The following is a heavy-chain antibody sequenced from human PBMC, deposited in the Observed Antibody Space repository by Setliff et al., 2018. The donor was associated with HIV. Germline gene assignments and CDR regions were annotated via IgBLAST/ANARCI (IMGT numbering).Heavy chain of an antibody. V-gene: IGHV3-53*01. J-gene: IGHJ4*02. D-gene: IGHD2-21*02. Sequence: PGGSLRLSCAASGFSVSNNYMAWVRQAPGKGLQWVSVIYSAGGTYYADSVKGRFTTSRDSSKNTLYLQMNSLRPEDTAVYYCATDSTSYCSGGCSGGYFDYWGQGTLVTVSS. CDR3: ATDSTSYCSGGCSGGYFDY. CDR1: GFSVSNNY. CDR2: IYSAGGT.